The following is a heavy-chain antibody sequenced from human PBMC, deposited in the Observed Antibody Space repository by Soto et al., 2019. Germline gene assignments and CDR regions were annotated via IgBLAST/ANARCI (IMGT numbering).Heavy chain of an antibody. V-gene: IGHV4-4*02. CDR3: ARDRAIFGVVIWWFDP. CDR2: IYHSGST. J-gene: IGHJ5*02. D-gene: IGHD3-3*01. Sequence: SSETLSLTCAVSSGSISSSNWWSWVRQPPGKGLEWIGEIYHSGSTNYNPSLKSRVTISVDKSKNQFSLKLSSVTAADTAVYYCARDRAIFGVVIWWFDPWGQGTLVTVSS. CDR1: SGSISSSNW.